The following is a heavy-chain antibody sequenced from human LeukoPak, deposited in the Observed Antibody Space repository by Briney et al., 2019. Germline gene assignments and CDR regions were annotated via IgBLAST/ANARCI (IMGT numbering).Heavy chain of an antibody. J-gene: IGHJ4*02. V-gene: IGHV3-30*02. CDR1: GFTFSNYG. Sequence: GGSLRLSCAASGFTFSNYGMHWVRQAPGKGLEWVAFIRYDGNNEYYADSVKGRFTISRDTSKNTLYLQMNSLRAEDTAVYYCAKNMYLGYCSSTSCYAPDYWGQGTLVTVSS. D-gene: IGHD2-2*01. CDR3: AKNMYLGYCSSTSCYAPDY. CDR2: IRYDGNNE.